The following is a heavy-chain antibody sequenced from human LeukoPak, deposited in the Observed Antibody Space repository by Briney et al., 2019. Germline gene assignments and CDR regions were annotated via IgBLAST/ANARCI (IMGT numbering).Heavy chain of an antibody. V-gene: IGHV4-59*01. D-gene: IGHD3-22*01. CDR3: AREAGNYDSSGYYYGDKGAFDI. CDR1: GGSINNSY. Sequence: SETLSLTCTVSGGSINNSYWSWIRQPPGKGLEWIGFIYYSGSTNYNPSLKSRVTISVDTSKNQFSLKLSSVTAADTAVYYCAREAGNYDSSGYYYGDKGAFDIWGQGTMVTVSS. CDR2: IYYSGST. J-gene: IGHJ3*02.